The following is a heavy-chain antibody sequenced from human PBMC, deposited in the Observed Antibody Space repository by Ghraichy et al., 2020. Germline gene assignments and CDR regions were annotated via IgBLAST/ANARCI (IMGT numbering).Heavy chain of an antibody. J-gene: IGHJ4*02. V-gene: IGHV3-30-3*01. CDR1: GFTFSSYA. CDR3: ARDSTVTTFDY. D-gene: IGHD4-11*01. Sequence: GGSLRLSCAASGFTFSSYAMHWVRQAPGKGLEWVAVISYDGSNKYYADSVKGRFTISRDNSKNTLYLQMNSLRAEDTAVYYCARDSTVTTFDYWGQGTLVTVSS. CDR2: ISYDGSNK.